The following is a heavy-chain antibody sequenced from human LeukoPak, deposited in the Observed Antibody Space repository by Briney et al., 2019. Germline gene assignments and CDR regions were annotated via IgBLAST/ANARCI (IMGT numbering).Heavy chain of an antibody. D-gene: IGHD3-22*01. V-gene: IGHV3-11*01. CDR3: ARAHREYYYDSSGYYFDY. Sequence: GGSLRLSCAASGFTFSDYYMSWIRQAPGKGLEWVSYISSSGSTIYYADSVKGRFTISRDNAKNSLYLQMNSLRAEDTAVYYCARAHREYYYDSSGYYFDYWGQGTLVTVSS. CDR2: ISSSGSTI. CDR1: GFTFSDYY. J-gene: IGHJ4*02.